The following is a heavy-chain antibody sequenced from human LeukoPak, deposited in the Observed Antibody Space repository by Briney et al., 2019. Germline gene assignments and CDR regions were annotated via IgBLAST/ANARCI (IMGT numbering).Heavy chain of an antibody. Sequence: ALVKVSCKASGYTFTSYDINWVRQATGQGLEWMGWMNPNSGNTGYAQKFQGRVTMTRNTSISTAYMELSSLRSEDTAVYYCARGKGITMIVVVTPWDYYYGMDVWGQGTTVTVSS. V-gene: IGHV1-8*01. CDR2: MNPNSGNT. CDR3: ARGKGITMIVVVTPWDYYYGMDV. J-gene: IGHJ6*02. CDR1: GYTFTSYD. D-gene: IGHD3-22*01.